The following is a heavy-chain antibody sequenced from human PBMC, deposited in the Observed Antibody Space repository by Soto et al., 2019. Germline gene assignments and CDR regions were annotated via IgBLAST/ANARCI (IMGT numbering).Heavy chain of an antibody. V-gene: IGHV1-69*13. Sequence: SVKVSCKASGGTFSSYTINWVRQAPGQGPEWMGGIIPIFGTANYAQRFQGRITITADVSTSTAYMELSSLTSEDTAVYYCAREGAGMAATFDPWGQGTLATVSS. CDR2: IIPIFGTA. CDR3: AREGAGMAATFDP. J-gene: IGHJ5*02. D-gene: IGHD6-19*01. CDR1: GGTFSSYT.